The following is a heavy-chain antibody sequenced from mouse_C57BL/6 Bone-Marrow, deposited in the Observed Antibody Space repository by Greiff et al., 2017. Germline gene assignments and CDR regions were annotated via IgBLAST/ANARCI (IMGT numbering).Heavy chain of an antibody. V-gene: IGHV1-82*01. J-gene: IGHJ2*01. D-gene: IGHD1-1*01. CDR2: IYPGDGDT. Sequence: QVQLKESGPELVKPGASVKISCKASGYAFSSSWMNWVKQRPGKGLEWIGRIYPGDGDTNYNGKFKGKATLTADKSSSTAYMQLSSLTSEDSAVYFYSISYGSSEGDYWGQGTTLTVSS. CDR3: SISYGSSEGDY. CDR1: GYAFSSSW.